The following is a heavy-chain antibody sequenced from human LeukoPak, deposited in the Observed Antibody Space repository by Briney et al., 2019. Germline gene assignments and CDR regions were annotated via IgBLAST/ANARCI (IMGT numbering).Heavy chain of an antibody. J-gene: IGHJ4*02. CDR2: ISSSSSYI. CDR3: AREGTYCGGGSCYTY. Sequence: GGSLRLSCAASGFTFSSYSMSWVRQAPGKGLEWVSSISSSSSYIYYADSVKGRFTISRDNAKNSLYLQMNSLRAEDTAVYYCAREGTYCGGGSCYTYWGQGTLVTVSS. D-gene: IGHD2-15*01. V-gene: IGHV3-21*01. CDR1: GFTFSSYS.